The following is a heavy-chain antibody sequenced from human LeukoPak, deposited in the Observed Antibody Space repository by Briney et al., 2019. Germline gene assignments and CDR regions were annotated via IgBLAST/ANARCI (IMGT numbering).Heavy chain of an antibody. J-gene: IGHJ5*02. D-gene: IGHD6-6*01. CDR2: INSDGSST. Sequence: GGSLRLSCAASGFTFRNYWMHWVRQAPGRGLVWVSGINSDGSSTSDADFVKGRFTISRDNAKNTLFLQMNSLRPEDTAVYYCARARIAARRFDPWGQGTLVTVSS. CDR1: GFTFRNYW. V-gene: IGHV3-74*01. CDR3: ARARIAARRFDP.